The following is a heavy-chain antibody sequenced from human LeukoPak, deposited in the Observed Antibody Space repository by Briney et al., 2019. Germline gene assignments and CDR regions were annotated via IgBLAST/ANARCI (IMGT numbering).Heavy chain of an antibody. CDR2: IIPIFGTA. CDR3: ARVAQHGTAGVRGVMPYDY. V-gene: IGHV1-69*06. Sequence: GASVKVSCKASGYTFTSYGISWVRQAPGQGLEWMGRIIPIFGTANYAQKFQGRVTITADKSTSTAYMELSSLRSEDTAVYYCARVAQHGTAGVRGVMPYDYWGQGTLVTVSS. J-gene: IGHJ4*02. D-gene: IGHD3-10*01. CDR1: GYTFTSYG.